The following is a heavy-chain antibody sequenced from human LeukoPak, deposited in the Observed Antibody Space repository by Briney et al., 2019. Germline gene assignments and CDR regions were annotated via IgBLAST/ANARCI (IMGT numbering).Heavy chain of an antibody. J-gene: IGHJ4*02. CDR2: IRGSVGST. V-gene: IGHV3-23*01. D-gene: IGHD6-19*01. Sequence: GGSLRLSCAASGFTFSSYAMSWVRQAPGKGVEWVSAIRGSVGSTSSPDSVKGRFTISIDHSKNTLYLQINSLRAEDTAVYYCASAVEGIKYYFAHWGPGTLVSVSS. CDR3: ASAVEGIKYYFAH. CDR1: GFTFSSYA.